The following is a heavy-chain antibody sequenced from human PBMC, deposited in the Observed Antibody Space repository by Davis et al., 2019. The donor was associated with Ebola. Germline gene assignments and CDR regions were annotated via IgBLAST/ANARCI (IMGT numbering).Heavy chain of an antibody. CDR3: ARGWFRSGMDV. CDR2: TYYSSKWYN. Sequence: PSETLSLTCAISGDSVSGSNGAWNWIRQPPSRGLEWLGRTYYSSKWYNDYAASVKSRITVNPDTSKNQFSLLLNSVTPEDTAIYFCARGWFRSGMDVWGQGTTVTVSS. CDR1: GDSVSGSNGA. J-gene: IGHJ6*02. V-gene: IGHV6-1*01. D-gene: IGHD3-10*01.